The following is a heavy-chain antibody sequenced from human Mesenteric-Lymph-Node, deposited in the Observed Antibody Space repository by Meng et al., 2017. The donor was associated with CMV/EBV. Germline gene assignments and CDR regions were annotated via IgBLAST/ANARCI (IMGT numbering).Heavy chain of an antibody. D-gene: IGHD5-24*01. CDR1: GDSVSNNGAA. CDR3: VGIRDGYNHP. CDR2: TYYRSKWYN. J-gene: IGHJ5*02. V-gene: IGHV6-1*01. Sequence: CAISGDSVSNNGAAWNWIRQSPSRGLEWLGRTYYRSKWYNDYAVSVKSRITINPDTSKNQFSLQLNSLTPEDTAVYYCVGIRDGYNHPWGQGTLVTVSS.